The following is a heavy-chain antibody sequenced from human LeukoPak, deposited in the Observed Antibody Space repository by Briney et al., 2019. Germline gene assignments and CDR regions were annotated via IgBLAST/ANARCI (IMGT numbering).Heavy chain of an antibody. CDR2: ISGSGGST. J-gene: IGHJ3*02. CDR3: AKAPYCSGGSCYHDAFDI. V-gene: IGHV3-23*01. Sequence: PGGSLRLSCAASGFTFSSYAMSWVRQAPGKGLEWVSAISGSGGSTYYADSVKGRFTISRDNSKNTLYPQMNSLRAEDTAVYYCAKAPYCSGGSCYHDAFDIWGQGTMVTVSS. D-gene: IGHD2-15*01. CDR1: GFTFSSYA.